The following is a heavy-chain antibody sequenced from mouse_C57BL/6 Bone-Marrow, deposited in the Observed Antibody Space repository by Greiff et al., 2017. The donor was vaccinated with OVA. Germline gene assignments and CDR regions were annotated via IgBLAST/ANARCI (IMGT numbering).Heavy chain of an antibody. V-gene: IGHV2-6-1*01. D-gene: IGHD1-1*01. J-gene: IGHJ4*01. CDR1: GFSLTGYG. CDR3: ARHRDYSDYYAMED. Sequence: VMLVESGPGLVAPSQSLSITCTVSGFSLTGYGVHWVRQPPGKGLEWLVVIWSDGSTTYNSAPKSRLSISKDNSKSQVFLKMNRLQTDDTAMYYCARHRDYSDYYAMEDWGKGTSVTVSS. CDR2: IWSDGST.